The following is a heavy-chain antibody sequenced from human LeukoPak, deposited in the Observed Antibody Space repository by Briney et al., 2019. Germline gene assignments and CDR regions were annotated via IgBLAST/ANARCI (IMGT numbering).Heavy chain of an antibody. CDR1: GFTFSSYW. V-gene: IGHV3-74*01. Sequence: GGSLRLSCGASGFTFSSYWMHWVRQAPGEGLVWGSRINNDGSSTSYADSLQGRFTISRDNAKNTLYLQMNSLRAEDTALYYCARVARGDYYYYYMDVWGKGTTVTISS. CDR3: ARVARGDYYYYYMDV. D-gene: IGHD3-10*01. CDR2: INNDGSST. J-gene: IGHJ6*03.